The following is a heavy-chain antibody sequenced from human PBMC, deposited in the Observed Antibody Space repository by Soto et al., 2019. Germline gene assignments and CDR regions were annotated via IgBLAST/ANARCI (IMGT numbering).Heavy chain of an antibody. V-gene: IGHV1-8*01. CDR2: MNPYTGKA. CDR3: ARRKERSGPNYFDY. CDR1: GYTFTTYD. Sequence: APVKVSCKASGYTFTTYDINWVLQAPGQGLEWMGWMNPYTGKAGYAQKFQGRVTMTRDNSISTAYMELSSLRSEDTAVYYCARRKERSGPNYFDYWGLGTLVTVSS. J-gene: IGHJ4*02. D-gene: IGHD6-25*01.